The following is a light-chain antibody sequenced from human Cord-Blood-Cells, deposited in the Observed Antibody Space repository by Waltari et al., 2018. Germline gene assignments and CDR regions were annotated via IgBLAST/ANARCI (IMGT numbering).Light chain of an antibody. V-gene: IGLV2-14*01. CDR3: SSYTSSSTPYV. CDR1: RSDVGGSNY. J-gene: IGLJ1*01. CDR2: EVS. Sequence: QSALTQPASVSGSPGQSITISCTGTRSDVGGSNYVPWYQQHPGKAPKLMIYEVSNRPSGVSNRFSGSKSGNTASLTISGLQAEDEADYYCSSYTSSSTPYVFGTGTKVTVL.